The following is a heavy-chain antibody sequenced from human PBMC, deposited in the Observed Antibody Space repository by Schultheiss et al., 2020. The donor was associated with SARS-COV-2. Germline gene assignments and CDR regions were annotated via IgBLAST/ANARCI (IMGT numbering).Heavy chain of an antibody. V-gene: IGHV3-23*01. D-gene: IGHD3-22*01. Sequence: LSLTCAVYGGSFSGYYWSWIRQPPGKGLEWVSAISGSGGSTYYADSVKGRFTISRDNSKNTLYLQMNSLRAEDTAVYYCAKDRGGITMIVVVSSFDYWGQGTLVTVSS. CDR1: GGSFSGYY. CDR3: AKDRGGITMIVVVSSFDY. CDR2: ISGSGGST. J-gene: IGHJ4*02.